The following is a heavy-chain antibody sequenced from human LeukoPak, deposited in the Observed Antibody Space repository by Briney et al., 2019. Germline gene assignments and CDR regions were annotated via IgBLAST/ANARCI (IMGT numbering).Heavy chain of an antibody. CDR2: IYSDNT. CDR1: GFTVSSNS. J-gene: IGHJ5*02. V-gene: IGHV3-53*01. CDR3: ARGGEIWFGESSGNNWFDP. Sequence: GGSLRLSCTVSGFTVSSNSMSWVRQAPGKGLEWVSFIYSDNTHYSDSVKGRFTISRGNSKNTLYLQMNSLRAEDTAVYYCARGGEIWFGESSGNNWFDPWGQGTLVTVSS. D-gene: IGHD3-10*01.